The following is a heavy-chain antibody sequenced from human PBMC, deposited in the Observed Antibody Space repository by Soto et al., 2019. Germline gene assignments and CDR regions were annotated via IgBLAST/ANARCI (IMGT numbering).Heavy chain of an antibody. Sequence: QVQLQESGPGLVKPSETLSLTCAVSGASISSYYWSWIRQPPGKGLEWIGYIYYGGSTNYNPSLKSRVTISVDTSKSQFSLRLNSVTAADTAVYYCARRLAGTSLWYFDLWGRGTLVTVSS. CDR2: IYYGGST. D-gene: IGHD6-19*01. V-gene: IGHV4-59*08. CDR1: GASISSYY. CDR3: ARRLAGTSLWYFDL. J-gene: IGHJ2*01.